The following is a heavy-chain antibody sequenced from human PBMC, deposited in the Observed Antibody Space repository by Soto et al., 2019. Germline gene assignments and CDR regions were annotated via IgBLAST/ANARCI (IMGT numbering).Heavy chain of an antibody. CDR2: IYYSGST. V-gene: IGHV4-61*01. CDR1: GGSFSSGSYH. D-gene: IGHD6-13*01. Sequence: SVTMSLTCTVAGGSFSSGSYHWNWIRQPPGKGLEWIGYIYYSGSTNYNPSLKSRVTISVDTSKNQFSLKLSSVTAADTAVYYCARQQQLVRRFWFDPWGQGTLVTVSS. J-gene: IGHJ5*02. CDR3: ARQQQLVRRFWFDP.